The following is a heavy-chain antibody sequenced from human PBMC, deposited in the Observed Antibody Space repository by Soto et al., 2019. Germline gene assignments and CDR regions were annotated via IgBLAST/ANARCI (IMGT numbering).Heavy chain of an antibody. CDR3: TTTAAVAGNNWFDP. J-gene: IGHJ5*02. Sequence: GGSLRLSCTASGFTFGDYAMSWFRQAPGKGLEWVGFIRSKAYGGTTEYAASVKGRFTISRDDSKSIAYLQMNSLKTEDTAVYYCTTTAAVAGNNWFDPWGQGTLVTVSS. D-gene: IGHD6-19*01. V-gene: IGHV3-49*03. CDR1: GFTFGDYA. CDR2: IRSKAYGGTT.